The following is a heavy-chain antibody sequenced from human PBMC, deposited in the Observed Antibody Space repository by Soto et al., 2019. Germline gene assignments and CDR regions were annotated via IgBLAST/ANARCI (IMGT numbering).Heavy chain of an antibody. D-gene: IGHD6-13*01. Sequence: SQTLSLTCAISGDSVSSNSAAWNWIRQSPSRGLEWLGRTYYRSKWYNDYAVSVKRRITINPDTPKNQFSLQLNSVTPEDMAVYYCAQAAGYISTWFFDYWGQGALVTVSS. V-gene: IGHV6-1*01. CDR1: GDSVSSNSAA. CDR3: AQAAGYISTWFFDY. J-gene: IGHJ4*02. CDR2: TYYRSKWYN.